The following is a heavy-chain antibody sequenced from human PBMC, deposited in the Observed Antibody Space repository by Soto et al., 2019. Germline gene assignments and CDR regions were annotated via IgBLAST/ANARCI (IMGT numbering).Heavy chain of an antibody. CDR3: AAGGGLPRYY. Sequence: QLQLQESGSGLVKPSQTLSLTCAVSGGSISSGGYSWSWIRQPPGKGLEWIGYIYHSGSTYYNPSLKSRVTRSVDRSTHQCSLKLSSVTAADTAVYYCAAGGGLPRYYWGQGTLVTVSS. D-gene: IGHD5-12*01. V-gene: IGHV4-30-2*01. CDR2: IYHSGST. J-gene: IGHJ4*02. CDR1: GGSISSGGYS.